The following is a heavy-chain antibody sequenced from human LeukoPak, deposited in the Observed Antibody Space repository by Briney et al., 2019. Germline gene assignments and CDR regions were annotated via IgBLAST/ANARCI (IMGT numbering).Heavy chain of an antibody. CDR3: ARDRGYSSSFDDY. J-gene: IGHJ4*02. V-gene: IGHV1-3*01. CDR2: INAGNGNT. CDR1: GYTFTSYA. D-gene: IGHD6-13*01. Sequence: ASVKVSRKASGYTFTSYAMHWVRQAPGQRLEWMGWINAGNGNTKYSQKFQGRVTITRDTSASTAYMELSSLRSEDTAVYYCARDRGYSSSFDDYWGQGTLVTVSS.